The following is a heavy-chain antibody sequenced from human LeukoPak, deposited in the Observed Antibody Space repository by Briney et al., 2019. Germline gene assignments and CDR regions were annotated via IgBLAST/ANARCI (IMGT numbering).Heavy chain of an antibody. Sequence: GESLKISCKASGYNFTTYWIGWVRQMPGKGLEWMGIIYPGDSDARYSPSFQGQVTISVDKSISTAYLQWSSLKASDTAIYYCAREGGSYPTFDYWGQGTLVTVSS. CDR3: AREGGSYPTFDY. CDR2: IYPGDSDA. V-gene: IGHV5-51*01. D-gene: IGHD1-26*01. J-gene: IGHJ4*02. CDR1: GYNFTTYW.